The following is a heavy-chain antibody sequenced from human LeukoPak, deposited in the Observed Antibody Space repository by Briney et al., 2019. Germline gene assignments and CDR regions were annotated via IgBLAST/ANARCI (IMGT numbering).Heavy chain of an antibody. V-gene: IGHV4-59*01. CDR3: ARVSGLTGYFNDAFDI. J-gene: IGHJ3*02. Sequence: SETLSLTCTVSGGSISSYYWSWIRQPPGKGLEWIGYIYYSGSTNYNPSLKSRVTISVDTSKNQFSLKLSSVTAADTAVYYCARVSGLTGYFNDAFDIWGRGTMVTVSS. D-gene: IGHD3-9*01. CDR2: IYYSGST. CDR1: GGSISSYY.